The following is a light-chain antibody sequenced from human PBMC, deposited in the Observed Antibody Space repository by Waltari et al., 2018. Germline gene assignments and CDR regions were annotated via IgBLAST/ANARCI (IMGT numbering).Light chain of an antibody. Sequence: QSALTQPASASGSPGQSITISCSGSSSGAGGYHYVAWYQQHPGKAPKLMIYDVTIRPSGVSNRFSGSKSGYTASLTISGLQADDEADYYCTSYTSTSTLVVFGGGTKLTVL. CDR3: TSYTSTSTLVV. J-gene: IGLJ2*01. CDR2: DVT. V-gene: IGLV2-14*03. CDR1: SSGAGGYHY.